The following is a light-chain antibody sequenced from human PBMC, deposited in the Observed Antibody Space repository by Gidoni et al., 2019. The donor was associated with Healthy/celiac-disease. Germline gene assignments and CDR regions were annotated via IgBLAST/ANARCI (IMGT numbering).Light chain of an antibody. J-gene: IGLJ2*01. CDR2: EGS. V-gene: IGLV2-23*01. Sequence: QSALTQPASESGSPGQSITISCTGTSSDVGSSNLVSWYQQHPGKAPKLMIYEGSKRPSGVSNRFSGSKSGNTASLTISGLQAEDEADYYCCSYAGSSTLVVFGGGTKLTVL. CDR3: CSYAGSSTLVV. CDR1: SSDVGSSNL.